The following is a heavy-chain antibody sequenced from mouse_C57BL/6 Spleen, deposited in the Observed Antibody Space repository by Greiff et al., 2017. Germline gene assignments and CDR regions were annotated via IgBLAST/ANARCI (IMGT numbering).Heavy chain of an antibody. V-gene: IGHV5-9*01. CDR3: ARAYYYGSSPKGYAMDY. D-gene: IGHD1-1*01. CDR1: GFTFSSYT. Sequence: DVMLVESGGGLVKPGGSLKLSCAASGFTFSSYTMSWVRQTPEKRLEWVATISGGGGNTYYPDSVKGRFTISRDNAKNTLYLQMSSLRSEDTALYYCARAYYYGSSPKGYAMDYWGQGTSVTVSS. CDR2: ISGGGGNT. J-gene: IGHJ4*01.